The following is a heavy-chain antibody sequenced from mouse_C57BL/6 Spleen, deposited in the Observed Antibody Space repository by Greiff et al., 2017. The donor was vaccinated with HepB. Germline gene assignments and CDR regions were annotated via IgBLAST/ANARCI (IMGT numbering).Heavy chain of an antibody. CDR3: ARLGGNYWYFDV. V-gene: IGHV5-9*01. D-gene: IGHD2-1*01. J-gene: IGHJ1*03. CDR2: ISGGGGNT. Sequence: EVNVVESGGGLVKPGGSLKLSCAASGFTFSSYTMSWVRQTPEKRLEWVATISGGGGNTYYPDSVKGRFTISRDNAKNTLYLQMSSLRSEDTALYYCARLGGNYWYFDVWGTGTTVTVSS. CDR1: GFTFSSYT.